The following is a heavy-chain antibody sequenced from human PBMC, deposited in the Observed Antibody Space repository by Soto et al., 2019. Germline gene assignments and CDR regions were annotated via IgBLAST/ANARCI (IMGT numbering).Heavy chain of an antibody. V-gene: IGHV3-30-3*01. D-gene: IGHD3-3*01. Sequence: GGSLRLPCAASGFTFSSYAMHWVRQAPGKGLEWVAVISYDGSNKYYADSVKGRFTISRDNSKNTLYLQMNSLRAEDTAVYYCARGPGITIFGVVIPHWFDPWGQGTLVTVSS. CDR2: ISYDGSNK. CDR3: ARGPGITIFGVVIPHWFDP. J-gene: IGHJ5*02. CDR1: GFTFSSYA.